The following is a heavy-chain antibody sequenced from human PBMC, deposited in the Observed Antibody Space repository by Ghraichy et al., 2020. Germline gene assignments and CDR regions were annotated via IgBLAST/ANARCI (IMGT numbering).Heavy chain of an antibody. V-gene: IGHV3-23*01. CDR3: AKDMGLMEYATLNYYNMDV. Sequence: GGSLRLSCAASGFTFSSYAMSWVRQAPGKGLEWVSTISGHGDSTYYADSVKGRFTISRDNSKNTLYLQMNSLRAEDTAVYYCAKDMGLMEYATLNYYNMDVWGKGTTVTVSS. CDR2: ISGHGDST. J-gene: IGHJ6*04. D-gene: IGHD2-8*01. CDR1: GFTFSSYA.